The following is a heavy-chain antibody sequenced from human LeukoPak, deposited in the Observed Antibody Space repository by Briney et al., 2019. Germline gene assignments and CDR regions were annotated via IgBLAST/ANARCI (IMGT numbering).Heavy chain of an antibody. J-gene: IGHJ4*02. CDR1: GFTFSSYE. V-gene: IGHV3-48*03. CDR2: ISSSGSTI. D-gene: IGHD3-16*02. Sequence: GGSLRLSCAASGFTFSSYEMNWVRQAPGKGLEWVSYISSSGSTIYYADSVKGRFTISRDNAKNSLYLQMNSLRAEDTAVYYCARDGSVYCDDYWGQGTLVTVSS. CDR3: ARDGSVYCDDY.